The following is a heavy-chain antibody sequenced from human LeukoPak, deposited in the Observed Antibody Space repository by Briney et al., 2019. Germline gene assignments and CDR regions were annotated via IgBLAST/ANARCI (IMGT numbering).Heavy chain of an antibody. V-gene: IGHV4-39*07. CDR3: ARGYYYDSSGYYYPPSG. CDR1: GGSISSSGYY. CDR2: IYYSGST. J-gene: IGHJ4*02. Sequence: PSETLSLTCTVSGGSISSSGYYWGWIRQPPGKGLEWIGRIYYSGSTYYNPSLKSRVTISVDTSKNQFSLKLSSVTAADTAVYYCARGYYYDSSGYYYPPSGWGQGTLVTVSS. D-gene: IGHD3-22*01.